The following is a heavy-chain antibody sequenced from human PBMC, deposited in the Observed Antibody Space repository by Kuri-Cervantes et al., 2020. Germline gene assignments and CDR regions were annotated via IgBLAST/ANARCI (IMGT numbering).Heavy chain of an antibody. CDR3: ARVPGSLSPLYYMDV. J-gene: IGHJ6*03. CDR2: ISGGGGST. CDR1: GFTFSYYA. D-gene: IGHD2-15*01. Sequence: GESLKISCSVSGFTFSYYAMAWVRQTPGKGLEWVSAISGGGGSTYYADSVKGRFTISRDNAKNSLYLQLNSLRAEDTAVYYCARVPGSLSPLYYMDVWGKGTTVTVSS. V-gene: IGHV3-23*01.